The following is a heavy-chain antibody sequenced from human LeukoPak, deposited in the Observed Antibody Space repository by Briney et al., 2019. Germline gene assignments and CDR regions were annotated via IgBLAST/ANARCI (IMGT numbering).Heavy chain of an antibody. D-gene: IGHD1-20*01. V-gene: IGHV4-39*02. CDR1: GGSITSNHYF. J-gene: IGHJ4*02. CDR3: ASVDYNWNYFHF. Sequence: SETLSLTCSVSGGSITSNHYFWGWVRQPPGQGLEWIGSIFSLGSTYYNPSLKGRVTISVDTSKNHFSLKLTSVTATDTAVYYCASVDYNWNYFHFWGQGTLVTVSS. CDR2: IFSLGST.